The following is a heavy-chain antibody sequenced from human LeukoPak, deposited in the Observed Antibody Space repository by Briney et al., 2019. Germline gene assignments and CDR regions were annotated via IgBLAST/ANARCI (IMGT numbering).Heavy chain of an antibody. D-gene: IGHD2-21*02. V-gene: IGHV1-24*01. CDR1: GYTRTAIS. CDR2: FDPEGGET. CDR3: ATGGDLLGVLQY. J-gene: IGHJ4*02. Sequence: ASLKIFCRVSGYTRTAISMHCVRHAPGKGLEGRGGFDPEGGETIYAQKSQGRVTMTEDTSPDTAYMEPSSLRSEDTAVYYCATGGDLLGVLQYWGQGTLVTVSS.